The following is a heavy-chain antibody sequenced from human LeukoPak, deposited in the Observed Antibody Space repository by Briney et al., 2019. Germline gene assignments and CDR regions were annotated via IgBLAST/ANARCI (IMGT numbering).Heavy chain of an antibody. D-gene: IGHD2-21*01. CDR2: AHRSGST. J-gene: IGHJ4*02. CDR1: IDSTNGNY. Sequence: SETLSLTCAVSIDSTNGNYWSWVRQSPGKGLEWIGEAHRSGSTNYKPSLKRRVTISIDRSKDQISLDLTSVTAADTAVYYCARELLNAPTPGAYWGQGILVTVSS. CDR3: ARELLNAPTPGAY. V-gene: IGHV4-4*02.